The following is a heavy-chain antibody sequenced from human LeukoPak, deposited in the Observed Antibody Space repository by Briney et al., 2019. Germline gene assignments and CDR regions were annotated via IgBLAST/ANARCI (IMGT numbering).Heavy chain of an antibody. CDR1: GFTFSTYW. J-gene: IGHJ1*01. V-gene: IGHV3-74*01. Sequence: GGSLGLSCAASGFTFSTYWMHWVRQAPGKGLVWVSRIKSDGSTNYADSVKGRFTISRDNAKNTVSLQMNSLRPEDTGVYYCARAPSEIGGYYPEYFRHWGQGTLVTVSS. D-gene: IGHD3-22*01. CDR2: IKSDGST. CDR3: ARAPSEIGGYYPEYFRH.